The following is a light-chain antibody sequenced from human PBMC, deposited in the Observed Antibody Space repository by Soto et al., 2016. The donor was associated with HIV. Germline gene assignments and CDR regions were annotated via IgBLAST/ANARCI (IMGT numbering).Light chain of an antibody. J-gene: IGKJ4*01. CDR3: QQYNSAPLT. Sequence: DIQMTQSPSTLSASVGDRVTITCRASQSITSWLAWYQQKPGKAPKLLIYKASSLESGVPSRFSGSGSGTEFTLTISSLQPDDFATYYCQQYNSAPLTFGGGTKVEIK. V-gene: IGKV1-5*03. CDR2: KAS. CDR1: QSITSW.